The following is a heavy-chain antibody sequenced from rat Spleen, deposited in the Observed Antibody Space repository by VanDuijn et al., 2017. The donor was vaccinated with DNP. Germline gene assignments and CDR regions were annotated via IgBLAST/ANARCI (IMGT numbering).Heavy chain of an antibody. V-gene: IGHV5-20*01. Sequence: EVQLVESGGGLVQPGRSMKLSCAASGFTFSDFNMAWVRQAPTKGLEWVAYISYDGGITSYGDSVKGRFTISRDTAKSSLYLQMNSLKSEDTATYYCTRGVSYGSSWAFDYWGHGVMVTVSS. CDR3: TRGVSYGSSWAFDY. CDR2: ISYDGGIT. D-gene: IGHD1-6*01. J-gene: IGHJ2*01. CDR1: GFTFSDFN.